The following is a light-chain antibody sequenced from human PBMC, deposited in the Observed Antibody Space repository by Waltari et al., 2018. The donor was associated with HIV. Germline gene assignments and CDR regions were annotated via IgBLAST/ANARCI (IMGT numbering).Light chain of an antibody. CDR2: GAS. Sequence: EIVMTQSPATLSVSPGDTATLSCRASQSVSSDLAWYQQRPGQAPRRLVYGASIRATGIPARFSGSGSGTEFTLTISSLQSEDSAVYFCQQYNNWPPWTFGQGTKVEIK. CDR1: QSVSSD. CDR3: QQYNNWPPWT. J-gene: IGKJ1*01. V-gene: IGKV3-15*01.